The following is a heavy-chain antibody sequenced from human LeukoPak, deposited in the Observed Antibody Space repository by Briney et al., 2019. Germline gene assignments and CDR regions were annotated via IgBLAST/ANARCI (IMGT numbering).Heavy chain of an antibody. V-gene: IGHV3-33*01. CDR3: ARDLSYGSLDF. Sequence: GGSLRLSCAASGFSLSTHGMHWVRQAPGKGLEWVAGMWHDGTREDYADSVKGRFTISRDLSKNTLNLQMNSLRVEDTAMFYCARDLSYGSLDFRGQGTLVAVSS. CDR1: GFSLSTHG. D-gene: IGHD1-26*01. J-gene: IGHJ4*02. CDR2: MWHDGTRE.